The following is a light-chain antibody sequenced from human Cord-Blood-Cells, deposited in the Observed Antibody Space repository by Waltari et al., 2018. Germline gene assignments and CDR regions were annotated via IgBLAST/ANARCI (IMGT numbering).Light chain of an antibody. CDR2: AGS. Sequence: DIQMTQSPSSLSASVGDRVTITCRASQSISSYLNWYQQKPGKAPKLLIYAGSSWQSGGPSRFSGSGYGTDFTLTISSLQPEDFATYYCQQSYSTPLTFGGGSKVEIK. V-gene: IGKV1-39*01. J-gene: IGKJ4*01. CDR3: QQSYSTPLT. CDR1: QSISSY.